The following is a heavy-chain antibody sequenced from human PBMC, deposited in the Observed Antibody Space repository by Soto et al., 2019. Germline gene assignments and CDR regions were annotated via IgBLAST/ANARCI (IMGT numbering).Heavy chain of an antibody. J-gene: IGHJ3*02. CDR3: VRGDVFDI. Sequence: QLQLQESGPGLVKPSETLSLICTVSGGSISGYFWSWVRQPAGKGLEWIGRIYSAGSTNYNPSLRSRVTMSVDTSQHPFSLKLTSVTAADTAMYYCVRGDVFDIWGRGTMVTVSS. CDR1: GGSISGYF. D-gene: IGHD3-16*01. CDR2: IYSAGST. V-gene: IGHV4-4*07.